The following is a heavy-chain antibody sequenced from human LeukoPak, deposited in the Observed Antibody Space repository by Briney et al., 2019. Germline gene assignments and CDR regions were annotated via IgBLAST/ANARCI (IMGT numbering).Heavy chain of an antibody. V-gene: IGHV3-33*08. D-gene: IGHD1-14*01. J-gene: IGHJ4*02. Sequence: GGSLRLSCAASGFTFSDYNMNWVRQAPGKGLEWVAVIWYDGSNKYYADSVKGRFTISRDNSKNTLYLQMNSLRAEDTAVYYCAREGPDAFDYWGQGTLVTVSS. CDR3: AREGPDAFDY. CDR2: IWYDGSNK. CDR1: GFTFSDYN.